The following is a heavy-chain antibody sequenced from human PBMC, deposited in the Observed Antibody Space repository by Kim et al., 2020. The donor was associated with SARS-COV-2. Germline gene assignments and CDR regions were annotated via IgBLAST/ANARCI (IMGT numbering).Heavy chain of an antibody. V-gene: IGHV7-4-1*02. D-gene: IGHD5-12*01. J-gene: IGHJ4*02. CDR3: ARVKRWATLDY. CDR2: NP. Sequence: NPTYAQGFTGRFVFSLDTSVSTAYLQISSLKAEDTAVYYCARVKRWATLDYWGQGTLVTVSS.